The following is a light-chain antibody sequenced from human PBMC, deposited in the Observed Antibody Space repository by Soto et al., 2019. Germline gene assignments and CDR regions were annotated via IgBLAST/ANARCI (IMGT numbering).Light chain of an antibody. V-gene: IGKV1-12*01. Sequence: DIQVTQSPSSVSASVGDSVTITCRASQDIRTRLAWYQQKPGKAPKVLIYAASTLEAVVPLRFSGSGYGTDFTLTISGLQPEDFATYYCQQANSFPLSFGQGTRLEIK. CDR3: QQANSFPLS. CDR2: AAS. CDR1: QDIRTR. J-gene: IGKJ5*01.